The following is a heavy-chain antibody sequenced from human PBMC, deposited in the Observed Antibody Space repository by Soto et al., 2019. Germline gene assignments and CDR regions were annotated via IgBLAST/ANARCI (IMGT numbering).Heavy chain of an antibody. J-gene: IGHJ6*03. CDR1: GGSISSSSYY. CDR2: IYYSGNT. Sequence: QLQLQESGPGLVKPSETLSLTCTVSGGSISSSSYYWDWIRQPPGKGLEWIGSIYYSGNTYYNPSHEGRPTIPVNPAKTPFPRGVGFVPAADRAVYSCARGPRKGWGGPPGPGAYYYHMAVGGKGTTATFPS. D-gene: IGHD3-16*01. CDR3: ARGPRKGWGGPPGPGAYYYHMAV. V-gene: IGHV4-39*01.